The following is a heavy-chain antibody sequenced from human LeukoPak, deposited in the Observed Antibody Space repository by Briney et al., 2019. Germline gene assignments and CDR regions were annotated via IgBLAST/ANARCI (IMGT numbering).Heavy chain of an antibody. Sequence: PGGSLRLSCAASGFTFSSYSMNWVRQAPGKGLEWVSSICSTSRCIFYADSVKGRFTISRDNAKGSLDLQMNDLRAEDTAVYYCVRHGDTASCLANWGQGTLVTVSS. CDR1: GFTFSSYS. CDR3: VRHGDTASCLAN. J-gene: IGHJ4*02. D-gene: IGHD2-2*01. CDR2: ICSTSRCI. V-gene: IGHV3-21*01.